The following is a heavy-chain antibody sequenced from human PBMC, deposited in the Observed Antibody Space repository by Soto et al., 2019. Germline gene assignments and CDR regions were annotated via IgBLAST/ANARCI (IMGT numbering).Heavy chain of an antibody. CDR2: ISGSGGST. J-gene: IGHJ6*02. CDR3: VRYGSGSYLQQKYYYYGMDV. V-gene: IGHV3-23*01. CDR1: GFTFSSYA. Sequence: GGSLRLSCAASGFTFSSYAMSWVRQAPGKGLEWVSAISGSGGSTYYADSVKGRFTISRDNSKNTLYLQMNCLRAEDTAVYYCVRYGSGSYLQQKYYYYGMDVWGQGTTVTVSS. D-gene: IGHD3-10*01.